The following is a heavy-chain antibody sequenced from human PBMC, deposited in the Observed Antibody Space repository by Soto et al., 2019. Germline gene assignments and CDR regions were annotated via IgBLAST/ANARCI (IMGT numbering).Heavy chain of an antibody. CDR3: ARDIQRITLVRGVITPIDYDGMDV. J-gene: IGHJ6*02. D-gene: IGHD3-10*01. CDR2: ISSSSSTI. V-gene: IGHV3-48*02. Sequence: GKGLEWVSYISSSSSTIYYADSVKGRFTISRDSAKNSLYLQMNSLRDEDTAVYYCARDIQRITLVRGVITPIDYDGMDVWGQGTTVTGSS.